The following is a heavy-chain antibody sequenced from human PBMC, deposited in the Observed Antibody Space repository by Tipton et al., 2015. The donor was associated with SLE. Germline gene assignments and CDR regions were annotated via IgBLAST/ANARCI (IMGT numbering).Heavy chain of an antibody. J-gene: IGHJ3*02. Sequence: TLSLTCTVSGGSISGYHWSWLRQPPGKGLEWIGYISYTETTKYNPSLESRVIISVDTSKNQFSLKLSSVTAADTAVYYCARDFWRSYRYASDIWGQGTMVTVSS. D-gene: IGHD3-16*02. CDR2: ISYTETT. CDR3: ARDFWRSYRYASDI. CDR1: GGSISGYH. V-gene: IGHV4-59*01.